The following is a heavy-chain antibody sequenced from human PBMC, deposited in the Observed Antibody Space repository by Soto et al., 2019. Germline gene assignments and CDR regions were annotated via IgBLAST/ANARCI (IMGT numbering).Heavy chain of an antibody. D-gene: IGHD1-26*01. Sequence: SETLSLTCTVSGGSISSVDYYWSWIRQPPGKGLELIGYIYYSGSTYYNPSLKSRVTISVDTSKNQFSLKLSSVTAADTAVYYCARGVAPSYFSHXWGQGTLVTVSX. CDR2: IYYSGST. CDR1: GGSISSVDYY. CDR3: ARGVAPSYFSHX. J-gene: IGHJ4*02. V-gene: IGHV4-30-4*01.